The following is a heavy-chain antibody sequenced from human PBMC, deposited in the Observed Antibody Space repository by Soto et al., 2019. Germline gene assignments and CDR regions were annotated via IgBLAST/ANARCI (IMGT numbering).Heavy chain of an antibody. D-gene: IGHD4-17*01. J-gene: IGHJ4*02. CDR1: GFTFSSYG. V-gene: IGHV3-33*01. CDR3: AREGIYGDYGDY. Sequence: QVQLVESGGGVVQPGRSLRLSCAASGFTFSSYGMHWVRQAPGKGLEWVAVIWYDGSNKYYADYVKGRFTISRDNSKNTLYLQMNSLRAEDTAVYYCAREGIYGDYGDYWGQGTLVTVSS. CDR2: IWYDGSNK.